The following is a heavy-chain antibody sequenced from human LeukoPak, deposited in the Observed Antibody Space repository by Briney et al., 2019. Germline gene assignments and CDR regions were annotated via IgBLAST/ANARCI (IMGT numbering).Heavy chain of an antibody. CDR3: ARIFRGAYFDY. Sequence: SETLSLTCTVSGYSMSSGYYWGWIRQPPGKGLEWIGYIHFSGSTNYNPSLKSRVTVSDDKSKNQFSLKLSSVTAADTAVYYCARIFRGAYFDYWGQGTLVTVSS. CDR2: IHFSGST. CDR1: GYSMSSGYY. V-gene: IGHV4-61*05. J-gene: IGHJ4*02. D-gene: IGHD3-10*01.